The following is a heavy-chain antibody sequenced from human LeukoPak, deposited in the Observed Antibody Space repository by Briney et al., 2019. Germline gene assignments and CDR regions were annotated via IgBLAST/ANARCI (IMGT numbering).Heavy chain of an antibody. CDR3: ARVDPCRGGSCHFSPGSDN. J-gene: IGHJ4*02. CDR2: IDHTGTT. V-gene: IGHV4-34*01. D-gene: IGHD2-15*01. Sequence: SETLSLTCAIYGGSFSYYYWSWVRQSPGRGLEWIGEIDHTGTTKYNPSLKSRVKISEDTSKNQFSLKLRSVTAADTAVYYCARVDPCRGGSCHFSPGSDNWGQGTLVTVSS. CDR1: GGSFSYYY.